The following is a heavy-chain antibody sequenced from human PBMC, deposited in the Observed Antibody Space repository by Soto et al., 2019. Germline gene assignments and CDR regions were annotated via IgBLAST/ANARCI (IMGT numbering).Heavy chain of an antibody. V-gene: IGHV4-34*01. J-gene: IGHJ5*02. CDR2: INHSGST. D-gene: IGHD3-10*01. CDR1: GGSFSGYY. Sequence: SETLSLTCAVYGGSFSGYYWSWIRQPPGKGLEWIGEINHSGSTNYNPSLKSRVTISVDTSKNQFSLKLSSVTAADTAVYYCARDLGRGVLRKYNWFDPWGQGTLVNVSS. CDR3: ARDLGRGVLRKYNWFDP.